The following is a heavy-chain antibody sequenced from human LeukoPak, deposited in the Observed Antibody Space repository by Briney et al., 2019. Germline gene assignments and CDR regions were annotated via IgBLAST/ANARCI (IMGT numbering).Heavy chain of an antibody. Sequence: PGGSLRPSCAASGFTFSSYWTHWVRHTPGKGLVWVSRIKGDGSSTSYADSVKGRFTISRDNAKNTLYLQMNSLRAEDTAVYYCARDGYSFGHDFDYWGQGTLVTVSS. V-gene: IGHV3-74*01. D-gene: IGHD5-18*01. J-gene: IGHJ4*02. CDR2: IKGDGSST. CDR3: ARDGYSFGHDFDY. CDR1: GFTFSSYW.